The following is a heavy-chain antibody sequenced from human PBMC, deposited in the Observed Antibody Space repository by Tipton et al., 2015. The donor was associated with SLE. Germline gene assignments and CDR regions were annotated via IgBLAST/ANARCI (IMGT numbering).Heavy chain of an antibody. J-gene: IGHJ4*02. CDR1: GYNFLSYG. Sequence: QVQLVQSGAEVKRPGDSVKVSCTTSGYNFLSYGIGWARQAPGQGLEWMGWISGYNDDTKYAQKLEGRVTMTADKPTSTAYLELRGLTSDDTAVYYCGRVLAEYVAIVPSFIFDLWGQGTLVTVSS. CDR3: GRVLAEYVAIVPSFIFDL. D-gene: IGHD2/OR15-2a*01. V-gene: IGHV1-18*01. CDR2: ISGYNDDT.